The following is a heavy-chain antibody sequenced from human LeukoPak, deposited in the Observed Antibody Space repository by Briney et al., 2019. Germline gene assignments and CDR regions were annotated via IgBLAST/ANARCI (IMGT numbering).Heavy chain of an antibody. D-gene: IGHD6-13*01. J-gene: IGHJ3*02. CDR3: ARGPRKGKKQLVLGPAFDI. CDR1: GGSISSSPYY. CDR2: IYYSGST. Sequence: SETLSLTCTVSGGSISSSPYYWGWIRQPPGKGLEWIGNIYYSGSTYYNPSLKTRVTISVDTSKNQFSLKLTSVTAADTAVYYCARGPRKGKKQLVLGPAFDIWGQGTMVTVSS. V-gene: IGHV4-39*01.